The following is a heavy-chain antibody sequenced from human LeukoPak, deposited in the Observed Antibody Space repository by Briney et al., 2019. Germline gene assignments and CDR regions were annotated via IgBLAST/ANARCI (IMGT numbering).Heavy chain of an antibody. CDR2: ISGSGGST. Sequence: PGGSLRLSCAASGFTFSSYAMSWVRQAPGKGLEWVSAISGSGGSTYYADSVKGRFTISRDNSKNTLHLQMNSLRAEDTAVYYCAKDEQGYCSSSSCYRWFDHWGQGTLVTVSS. V-gene: IGHV3-23*01. CDR3: AKDEQGYCSSSSCYRWFDH. CDR1: GFTFSSYA. D-gene: IGHD2-2*01. J-gene: IGHJ5*02.